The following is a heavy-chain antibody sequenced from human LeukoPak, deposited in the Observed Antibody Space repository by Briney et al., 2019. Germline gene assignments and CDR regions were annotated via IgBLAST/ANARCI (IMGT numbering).Heavy chain of an antibody. CDR1: HASISSYY. CDR2: IYFSGST. Sequence: SETLSLTCTVSHASISSYYWSCVRQVPGKGLEWIGDIYFSGSTNYNPSLKSRVTISVDTSNNQFSLKLNSETAEDTAVYYWAGARMNSEFVYWGQGILVTVSS. J-gene: IGHJ4*02. CDR3: AGARMNSEFVY. D-gene: IGHD1-14*01. V-gene: IGHV4-59*01.